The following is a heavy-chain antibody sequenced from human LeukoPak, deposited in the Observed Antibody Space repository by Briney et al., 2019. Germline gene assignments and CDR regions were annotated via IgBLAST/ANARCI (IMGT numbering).Heavy chain of an antibody. J-gene: IGHJ5*01. CDR2: INPNSGGT. V-gene: IGHV1-2*02. D-gene: IGHD3-22*01. CDR1: GYTFTSYY. CDR3: ARKKYPYYSDSRGPFES. Sequence: VKVSCKASGYTFTSYYMHWVRPAPGHAREWMGWINPNSGGTNYAQKFQGRVTMTMQTSISTAYMEVSRLRSDDTAVYYCARKKYPYYSDSRGPFESSREGTPVTVSS.